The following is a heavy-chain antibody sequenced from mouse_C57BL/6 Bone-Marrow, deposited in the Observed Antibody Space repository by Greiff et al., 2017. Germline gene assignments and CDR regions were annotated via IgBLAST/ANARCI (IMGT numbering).Heavy chain of an antibody. V-gene: IGHV1-50*01. CDR2: IDPSDSYT. CDR3: ARWRDGYSYWYFDV. CDR1: GYTFTSYW. D-gene: IGHD2-3*01. Sequence: QVQLQQPGAELVKPGASVKLSCKASGYTFTSYWMQWVKQRPGQGLEWIGEIDPSDSYTNYNQKFKGKATLTVDTSSSTAYMQLSSLTSEESAVYYCARWRDGYSYWYFDVWGTGTTVTVSS. J-gene: IGHJ1*03.